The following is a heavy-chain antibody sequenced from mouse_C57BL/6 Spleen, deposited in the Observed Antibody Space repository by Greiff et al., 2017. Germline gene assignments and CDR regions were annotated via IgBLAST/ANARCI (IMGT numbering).Heavy chain of an antibody. D-gene: IGHD1-1*01. J-gene: IGHJ4*01. CDR2: IHPNSGST. CDR1: GYTFTSYW. CDR3: ARGLLRGYYAMDY. Sequence: VQLQQPGAELVKPGASVKLSCKASGYTFTSYWMHWVKQRPGQGLEWIGMIHPNSGSTNYNQKFKGKATLTVDKSSSTAYMQLSSLTSEDSAVYYCARGLLRGYYAMDYWGQGTSVTVSS. V-gene: IGHV1-64*01.